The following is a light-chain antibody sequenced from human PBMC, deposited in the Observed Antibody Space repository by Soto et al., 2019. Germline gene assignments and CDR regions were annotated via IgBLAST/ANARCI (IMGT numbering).Light chain of an antibody. CDR1: SSNIGNNY. J-gene: IGLJ2*01. CDR3: GTWDSSLGAVV. CDR2: ENN. Sequence: QSVLTQPPSVSAAPGQKVTISCSGSSSNIGNNYVSWYQQLPGTAPKLLIYENNKRPSGIPDRFSGSKSGTSATLGITGLQTGDEADYYCGTWDSSLGAVVFGGGTKVTVL. V-gene: IGLV1-51*02.